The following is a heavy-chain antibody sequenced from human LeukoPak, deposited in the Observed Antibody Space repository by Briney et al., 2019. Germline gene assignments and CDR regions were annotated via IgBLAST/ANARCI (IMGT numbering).Heavy chain of an antibody. CDR1: GFTVSSNY. J-gene: IGHJ3*02. CDR2: IYSGGST. CDR3: AREGLVIAHAFDI. V-gene: IGHV3-53*01. D-gene: IGHD3-22*01. Sequence: GGSLRLSCAASGFTVSSNYMSWVRQAPGKGLEWVSVIYSGGSTYYADSVKGRFTISRDNSKNTLYLQMNSLRAEDTAVYYCAREGLVIAHAFDIWGQGTMVTVSS.